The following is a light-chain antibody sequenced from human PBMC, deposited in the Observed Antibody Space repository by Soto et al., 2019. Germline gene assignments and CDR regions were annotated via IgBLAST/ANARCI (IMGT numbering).Light chain of an antibody. CDR2: KAS. CDR1: QSISSW. CDR3: QQYSYYAT. V-gene: IGKV1-5*03. Sequence: DIQMTQSPSTLSASVGDRVTITCRASQSISSWLAWYQQKPGEAPKHLIYKASNLADGVPSRFSGSGSGTYFTLTVSSLQPDDFASYYCQQYSYYATFGQGTRVEIK. J-gene: IGKJ1*01.